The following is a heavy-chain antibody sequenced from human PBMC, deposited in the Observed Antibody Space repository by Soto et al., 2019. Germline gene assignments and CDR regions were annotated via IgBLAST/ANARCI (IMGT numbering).Heavy chain of an antibody. D-gene: IGHD1-7*01. V-gene: IGHV3-30-3*01. CDR2: ISYDGSNQ. Sequence: QVQLVESGGGVVQPGRSLRLSCSASGFTFSDFEMDWVRQAPGKGLDWVSFISYDGSNQYYAGSVKGRFTVSRDNSKNTLFLLMNSLRPEDTAVYFCARRTGTAPRFDYWGQGTLVTVSS. CDR3: ARRTGTAPRFDY. J-gene: IGHJ4*02. CDR1: GFTFSDFE.